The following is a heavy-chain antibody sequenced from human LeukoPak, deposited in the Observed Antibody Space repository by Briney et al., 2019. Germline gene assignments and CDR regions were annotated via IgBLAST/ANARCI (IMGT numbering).Heavy chain of an antibody. J-gene: IGHJ4*02. V-gene: IGHV1-46*01. CDR1: GYTFTSYY. CDR3: ASHWGNWNDLHY. CDR2: INPSGGST. Sequence: GASVKVSCKASGYTFTSYYMHWVRQAPGQGLGWMGVINPSGGSTGYAQKFQGRVTMTRDTSTSTVYMELSSLRSEDTAVYYCASHWGNWNDLHYWGQGTLVTVS. D-gene: IGHD1-1*01.